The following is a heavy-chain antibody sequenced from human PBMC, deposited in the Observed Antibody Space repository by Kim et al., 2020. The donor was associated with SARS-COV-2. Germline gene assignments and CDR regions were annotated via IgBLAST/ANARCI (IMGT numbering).Heavy chain of an antibody. V-gene: IGHV3-66*04. D-gene: IGHD3-16*01. CDR3: ASHSYAALL. Sequence: GSTYYANSVKGRFTISRDNSKNTLYLQMSSLRAEDTAVYYCASHSYAALLWGQGTLVTVSS. J-gene: IGHJ4*02. CDR2: GST.